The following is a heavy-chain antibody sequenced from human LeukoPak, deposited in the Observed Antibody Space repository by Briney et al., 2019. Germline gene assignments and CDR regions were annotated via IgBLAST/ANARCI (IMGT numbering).Heavy chain of an antibody. CDR2: SNSDGSAT. V-gene: IGHV3-74*01. Sequence: GGSLRLSCAASGFTFSTYWMHWVRQAPGKGLVWVARSNSDGSATIYADSVKSRFVISRDNSKNTLYLQMSSLRVEDTAMYYCAREWRGFEDYWGQGTLVTVSS. J-gene: IGHJ4*02. CDR3: AREWRGFEDY. D-gene: IGHD3-9*01. CDR1: GFTFSTYW.